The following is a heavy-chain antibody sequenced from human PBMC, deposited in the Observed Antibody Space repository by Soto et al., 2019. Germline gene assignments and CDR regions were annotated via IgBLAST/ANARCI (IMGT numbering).Heavy chain of an antibody. CDR1: GGSIGSYY. CDR2: IYYSGST. V-gene: IGHV4-59*01. J-gene: IGHJ5*02. CDR3: ARDTTGTTGRIRWFDP. D-gene: IGHD1-1*01. Sequence: SETLSLTCTVSGGSIGSYYWSWIRQPPGKGLEWIGYIYYSGSTNYNPSLKSRVTISIDTSKNQFSLKLNSVTAADTAVYYCARDTTGTTGRIRWFDPWGQGTLVTVSS.